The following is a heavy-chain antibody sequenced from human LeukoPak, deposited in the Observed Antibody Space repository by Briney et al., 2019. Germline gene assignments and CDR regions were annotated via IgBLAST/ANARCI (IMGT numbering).Heavy chain of an antibody. Sequence: GRSLRLSCTAPGFTFGDYAMSWFRQAPGKGLEWVGFIGSKIYGGTTEYAASVKGRFTISRDDSKSIAYLQMNSLKTEDTAVYYCTRDQYSSGWYDILFDYWGQGTLVTVSS. CDR2: IGSKIYGGTT. D-gene: IGHD6-19*01. CDR1: GFTFGDYA. CDR3: TRDQYSSGWYDILFDY. V-gene: IGHV3-49*03. J-gene: IGHJ4*02.